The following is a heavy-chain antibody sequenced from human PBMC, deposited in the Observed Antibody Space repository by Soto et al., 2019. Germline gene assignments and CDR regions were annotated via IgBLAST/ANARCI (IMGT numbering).Heavy chain of an antibody. Sequence: EVQLVESGGGLVQPGGSLRLSCAASGFTFSSYSMNWVRQAPGKGLEWVSYISSSSSTIYYADSVKGRFTISRDNAKNSLYLQRSSLRAEDTAVYYCAGEGGDLNWFDPWGQGTLFTVSS. CDR2: ISSSSSTI. CDR3: AGEGGDLNWFDP. V-gene: IGHV3-48*01. J-gene: IGHJ5*02. CDR1: GFTFSSYS. D-gene: IGHD2-21*02.